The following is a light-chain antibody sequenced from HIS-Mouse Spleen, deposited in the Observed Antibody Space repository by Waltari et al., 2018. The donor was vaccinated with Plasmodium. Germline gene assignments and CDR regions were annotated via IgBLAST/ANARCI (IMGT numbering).Light chain of an antibody. CDR1: QSISSY. CDR3: QQSYSTWT. V-gene: IGKV1-39*01. Sequence: DIQMTQSPSSLSASVGDRVTITCRASQSISSYLNWYQQKPGKAPKLLIYAASSLQSGVPSRFSGSGSGTDFILTSSSLQPEDFATYYCQQSYSTWTFGQGTKVEIK. J-gene: IGKJ1*01. CDR2: AAS.